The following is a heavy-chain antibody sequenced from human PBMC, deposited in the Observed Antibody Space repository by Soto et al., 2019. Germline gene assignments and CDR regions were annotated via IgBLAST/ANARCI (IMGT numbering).Heavy chain of an antibody. D-gene: IGHD4-4*01. CDR2: MNPNSGNT. J-gene: IGHJ6*02. CDR3: ARVDSDYYYYGMDV. CDR1: GYTFNIYD. V-gene: IGHV1-8*01. Sequence: VKVSCKASGYTFNIYDINWVRQATGQGLEWMGWMNPNSGNTGYAQKFQGRVTMTRNTSVSTAYMELSSLRSEDTAVYYCARVDSDYYYYGMDVWGQGTTVTVSS.